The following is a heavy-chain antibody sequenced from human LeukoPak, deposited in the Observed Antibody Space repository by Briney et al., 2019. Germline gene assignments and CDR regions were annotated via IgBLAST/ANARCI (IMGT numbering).Heavy chain of an antibody. D-gene: IGHD3-10*01. J-gene: IGHJ5*02. CDR3: ARDYNYGSGSYYNNWFDP. V-gene: IGHV1-2*02. Sequence: GASVKVSCKASGYTFTGYYMHWVRQAPGQGLEWMGWINPNSGGTNYAQKFQGRVTMTRDTSISTAYMELSRLRSDDTAVYYCARDYNYGSGSYYNNWFDPWGQGTLVTVSS. CDR2: INPNSGGT. CDR1: GYTFTGYY.